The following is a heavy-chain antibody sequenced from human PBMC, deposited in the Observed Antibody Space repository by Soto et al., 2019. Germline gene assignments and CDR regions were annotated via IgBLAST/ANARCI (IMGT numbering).Heavy chain of an antibody. D-gene: IGHD2-2*01. Sequence: QVQLVQSGAEVKKPGSSVKVSCKASGGTFSSHSITWVRQAPGQGLEWMGGIIPMYDTANYEQRFQGRVTLSADESTSTAYMELGSLTSEDTAVYYCARVRAPGSSAPYYYHGLDVWGQGTSVTVSS. CDR3: ARVRAPGSSAPYYYHGLDV. CDR2: IIPMYDTA. J-gene: IGHJ6*02. V-gene: IGHV1-69*01. CDR1: GGTFSSHS.